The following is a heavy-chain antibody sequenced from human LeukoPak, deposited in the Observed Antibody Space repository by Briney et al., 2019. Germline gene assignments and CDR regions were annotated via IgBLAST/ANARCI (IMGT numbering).Heavy chain of an antibody. V-gene: IGHV1-2*02. CDR3: ARDLYGGTSATFDY. J-gene: IGHJ4*02. D-gene: IGHD4-23*01. CDR1: GYTFTGYY. Sequence: VASVKVSCKASGYTFTGYYMHWVRQAPGQGLEWMGWINPNSGGTYYAQKFQGRLTMTSDTSISTAYMELSRLRSDNTAVYYCARDLYGGTSATFDYWGQGTLVTVSS. CDR2: INPNSGGT.